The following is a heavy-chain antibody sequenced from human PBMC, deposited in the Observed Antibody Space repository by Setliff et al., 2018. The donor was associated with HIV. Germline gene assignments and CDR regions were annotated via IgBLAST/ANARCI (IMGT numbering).Heavy chain of an antibody. V-gene: IGHV1-46*02. J-gene: IGHJ4*02. CDR2: INPSGSIT. CDR1: GYTFNAFY. D-gene: IGHD1-26*01. CDR3: AREPPRRRGTVAEDY. Sequence: GASVKVSCKTSGYTFNAFYIYWVRQAPGQGLEWRGMINPSGSITNYAQKFQGRLTLTRDTSMSTVYMELNSLKSEDTAIYYCAREPPRRRGTVAEDYWGQGTLVTVSS.